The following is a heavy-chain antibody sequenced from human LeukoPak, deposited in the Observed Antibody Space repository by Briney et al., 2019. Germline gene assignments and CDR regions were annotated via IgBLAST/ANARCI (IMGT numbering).Heavy chain of an antibody. CDR1: GVSFSNYY. CDR3: ARDAGAAAAFYYFDF. Sequence: PSETLSLTCTVSGVSFSNYYWSWVRQSPGKGLEWIGYIYYSGSTNYNPSLKSRVTISLDSSKNHFSLSLSSVTAADTAVYYCARDAGAAAAFYYFDFWGQGTLVTVSS. D-gene: IGHD6-13*01. V-gene: IGHV4-59*12. CDR2: IYYSGST. J-gene: IGHJ4*02.